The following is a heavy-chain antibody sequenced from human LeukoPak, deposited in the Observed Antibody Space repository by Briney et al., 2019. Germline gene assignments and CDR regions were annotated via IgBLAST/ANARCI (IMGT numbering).Heavy chain of an antibody. J-gene: IGHJ3*02. Sequence: ASVKVSCKASGYTFTGYDINWVRQATGQGLEWMGWMNPNSGNTGYAQKFQGRVAMTRNTSISTAYMELSSLRSEDTAVYYCARDTGYYYGSGSYGPHDAFDIWGQGTMVTVSS. CDR2: MNPNSGNT. CDR3: ARDTGYYYGSGSYGPHDAFDI. CDR1: GYTFTGYD. D-gene: IGHD3-10*01. V-gene: IGHV1-8*01.